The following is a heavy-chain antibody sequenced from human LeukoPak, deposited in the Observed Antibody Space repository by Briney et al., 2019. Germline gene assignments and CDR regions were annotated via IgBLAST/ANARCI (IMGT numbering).Heavy chain of an antibody. V-gene: IGHV3-21*01. Sequence: GGSLRLSCAASGFTFSSYSMNWVRQAPGKGLEWVSSISSSSSYIYYADSVKGRFTISRDNAKNSLYLQMNSLRAEDTAVYYCARDGGSGYYSSYFQHWGQGTLVTVSA. CDR1: GFTFSSYS. D-gene: IGHD3-3*01. CDR2: ISSSSSYI. CDR3: ARDGGSGYYSSYFQH. J-gene: IGHJ1*01.